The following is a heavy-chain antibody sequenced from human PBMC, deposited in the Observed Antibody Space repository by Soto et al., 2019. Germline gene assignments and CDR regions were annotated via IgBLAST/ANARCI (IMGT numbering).Heavy chain of an antibody. Sequence: GGSLRLSCAASGFTFSSYSMNWVRQAPGKGLEWVSSISSSSSYIYYADSVKGRFTISRDNAKNSLYLQMNSLRAEDTAVYYCARVSWELLHDAFDIWGQGTMVTVSS. V-gene: IGHV3-21*01. CDR1: GFTFSSYS. CDR3: ARVSWELLHDAFDI. D-gene: IGHD1-26*01. CDR2: ISSSSSYI. J-gene: IGHJ3*02.